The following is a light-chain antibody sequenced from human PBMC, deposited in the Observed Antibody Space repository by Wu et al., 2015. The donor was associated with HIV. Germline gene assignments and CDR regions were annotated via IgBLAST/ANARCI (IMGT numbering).Light chain of an antibody. Sequence: IQMTQSPSTLSASVGDRVTITCQASQSISVWVAWYQQKPGKAPKLLIYKASSLESGVPSRFSGSGSGTEFTLTISSLQSDDFATYYCQQYNSYSRTFGQGTKVEIK. J-gene: IGKJ1*01. CDR3: QQYNSYSRT. V-gene: IGKV1-5*03. CDR2: KAS. CDR1: QSISVW.